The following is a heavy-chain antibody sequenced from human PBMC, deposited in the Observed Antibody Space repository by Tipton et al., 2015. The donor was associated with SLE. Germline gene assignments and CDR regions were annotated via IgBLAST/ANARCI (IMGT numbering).Heavy chain of an antibody. CDR1: GGSISSSNYY. V-gene: IGHV4-39*07. D-gene: IGHD3/OR15-3a*01. CDR3: ARAPGLDRDYQYYYYMDV. J-gene: IGHJ6*03. Sequence: TLSLTCTVSGGSISSSNYYWGWIRQPPGKGLEWIGEINHSGGTNYNPSLKSRVTISVDTSKNQFSLKLSSVTAADTAVYYCARAPGLDRDYQYYYYMDVWGKGTTVTVSS. CDR2: INHSGGT.